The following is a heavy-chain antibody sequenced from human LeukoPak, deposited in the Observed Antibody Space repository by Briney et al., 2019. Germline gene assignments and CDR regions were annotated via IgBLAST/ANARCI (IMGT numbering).Heavy chain of an antibody. V-gene: IGHV1-2*02. D-gene: IGHD3/OR15-3a*01. Sequence: GSVRDSPVNPRYTSTVHKICWRRAAPGQGLEWMGWFNPNSVGTNSAQKFQGRVTMTSDTPITTAYMELTSLRSDDTAVYYCARLDPSAPTFDYWGQGTLVTVSS. CDR3: ARLDPSAPTFDY. CDR2: FNPNSVGT. J-gene: IGHJ4*02. CDR1: RYTSTVHK.